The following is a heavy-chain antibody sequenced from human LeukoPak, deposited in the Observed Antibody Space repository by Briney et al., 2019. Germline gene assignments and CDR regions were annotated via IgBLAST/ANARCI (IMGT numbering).Heavy chain of an antibody. V-gene: IGHV3-30-3*01. J-gene: IGHJ6*02. CDR3: ARDQIIVTTILDYYYGMDV. CDR2: ISYNGSNK. Sequence: GRSLRLSCAASGFTFSSHTMHWVRQAPGKGLEWVTFISYNGSNKYYADSVKGRFTISRDNSKNTLYLQMNSLKPEDTAVYYCARDQIIVTTILDYYYGMDVWGQGTTVTVSS. CDR1: GFTFSSHT. D-gene: IGHD5-12*01.